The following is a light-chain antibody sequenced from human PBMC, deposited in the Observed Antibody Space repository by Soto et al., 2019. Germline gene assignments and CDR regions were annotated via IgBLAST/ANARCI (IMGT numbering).Light chain of an antibody. J-gene: IGKJ1*01. CDR1: QSVSNNY. Sequence: EIVLTQSPCTLSLSPGERATLSCRASQSVSNNYLAWYQQKPGQAPRLLIYGASNRATGIPDRCSGSGSGTDFTLTISRLEPEDFAVYYCQQYGSSGTFGQGTKVEIK. CDR3: QQYGSSGT. V-gene: IGKV3-20*01. CDR2: GAS.